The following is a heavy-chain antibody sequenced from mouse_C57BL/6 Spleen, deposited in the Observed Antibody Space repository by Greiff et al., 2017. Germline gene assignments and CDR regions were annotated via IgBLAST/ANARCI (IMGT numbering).Heavy chain of an antibody. J-gene: IGHJ3*01. CDR2: IDPEDGET. CDR3: ALYGDGAY. V-gene: IGHV14-2*01. CDR1: GFNIKDYY. Sequence: VQLQQSGAELVKPGASVKLSCTASGFNIKDYYMHWVKQRTEQGLEWIGRIDPEDGETKYATKFQGKATITADTSSNTAYLQLSSLTAEDTAVYYCALYGDGAYWGQGTLVTVSA. D-gene: IGHD2-13*01.